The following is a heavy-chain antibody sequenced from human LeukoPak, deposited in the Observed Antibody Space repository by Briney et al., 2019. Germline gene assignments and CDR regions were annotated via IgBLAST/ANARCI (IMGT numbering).Heavy chain of an antibody. CDR2: ISSSSNYI. J-gene: IGHJ3*02. CDR1: GFTFSSFS. V-gene: IGHV3-21*01. CDR3: ASRSEYSSGWYLGAFDI. D-gene: IGHD6-13*01. Sequence: GGSLRLSCAASGFTFSSFSMHWVRQAPGKGLEWVSSISSSSNYIYYADSVKGRFTISRDNAKNSLYLQMNSLRAEDTAVYYCASRSEYSSGWYLGAFDIWGQGTMVTVFS.